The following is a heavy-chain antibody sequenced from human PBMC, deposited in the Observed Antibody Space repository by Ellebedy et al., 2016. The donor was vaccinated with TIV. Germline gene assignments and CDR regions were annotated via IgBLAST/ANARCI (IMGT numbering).Heavy chain of an antibody. CDR3: ARLDTAITFGVDY. Sequence: MPSETLSLTCTVSGGSISSYYWSWIRQPPGKGLEWIGYIYYSGSTYYNPSLKSRVTISVDTSKNQFSLKLSSVTAADTAVYYCARLDTAITFGVDYWGQGTLVTVSS. J-gene: IGHJ4*02. D-gene: IGHD5-18*01. CDR1: GGSISSYY. CDR2: IYYSGST. V-gene: IGHV4-59*04.